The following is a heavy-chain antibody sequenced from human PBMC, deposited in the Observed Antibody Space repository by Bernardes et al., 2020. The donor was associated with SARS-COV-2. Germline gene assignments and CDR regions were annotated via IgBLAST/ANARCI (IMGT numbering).Heavy chain of an antibody. CDR1: GFTFSNAW. Sequence: GWSLRLSCAASGFTFSNAWMSWVRQAPGKGLEWVGRIKSKTDGGTTDYAAPVKGRFTISRDDSKNTLYLQMNSLKTEDTAVYYCTTEGYCSSTSCYTGDWFDPWGQGTLVTVSS. CDR2: IKSKTDGGTT. D-gene: IGHD2-2*02. V-gene: IGHV3-15*01. CDR3: TTEGYCSSTSCYTGDWFDP. J-gene: IGHJ5*02.